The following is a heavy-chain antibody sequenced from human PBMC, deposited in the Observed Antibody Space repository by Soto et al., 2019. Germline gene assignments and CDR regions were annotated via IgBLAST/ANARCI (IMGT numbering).Heavy chain of an antibody. J-gene: IGHJ5*02. D-gene: IGHD2-2*01. CDR2: ISYDGSNK. CDR3: ARDRPAAMFLGWFDP. V-gene: IGHV3-30-3*01. CDR1: GFTFSSYA. Sequence: GGSLRLSCAASGFTFSSYAMHWVRQAPGKGLEWVAVISYDGSNKYYADSVKGRFTISRDNSKNTLYLQMNSLRAEDTAVYYCARDRPAAMFLGWFDPWGQGTLVTVSS.